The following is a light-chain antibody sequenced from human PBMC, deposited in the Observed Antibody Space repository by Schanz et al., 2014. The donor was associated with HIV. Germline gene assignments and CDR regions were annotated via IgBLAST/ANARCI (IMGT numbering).Light chain of an antibody. CDR3: QQADSFPPT. CDR2: AAS. Sequence: DIQMTQSPSSLSASVGDRVTITCRASQSISSYLNWYQQKPGKAPKLLIYAASILHSGVPSRFSGSGSGTDFTLTISSLQPEDFAAYYCQQADSFPPTFGGGTKVEI. V-gene: IGKV1-39*01. CDR1: QSISSY. J-gene: IGKJ4*01.